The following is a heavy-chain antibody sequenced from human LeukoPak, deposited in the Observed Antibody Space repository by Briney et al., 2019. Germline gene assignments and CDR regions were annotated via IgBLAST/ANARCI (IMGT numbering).Heavy chain of an antibody. CDR2: IYYSGST. V-gene: IGHV4-59*01. Sequence: SETLSLTCTVSGGSISSYYWSWIRQPPGKGLEWIGYIYYSGSTNYNPSLKSRVTISVDTSKNQFSLKLSSVTAADTAVYYCARELVYCSSTSCYGNWFDPWGQGTLVTVSS. CDR1: GGSISSYY. J-gene: IGHJ5*02. CDR3: ARELVYCSSTSCYGNWFDP. D-gene: IGHD2-2*01.